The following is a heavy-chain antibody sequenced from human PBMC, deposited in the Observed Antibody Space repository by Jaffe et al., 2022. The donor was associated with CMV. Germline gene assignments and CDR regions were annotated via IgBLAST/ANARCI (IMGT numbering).Heavy chain of an antibody. CDR2: INHSGST. CDR3: ARGVGAIFGVAIPLHI. Sequence: QVQLQQWGAGLLKPSETLSLTCAVYGGSFSGYYWSWIRQPPGKGLEWIGEINHSGSTNYNPSLKSRVTISVDTSKNQFSLKLSSVTAADTAVYYCARGVGAIFGVAIPLHIWGQGTMVTVSS. D-gene: IGHD3-3*01. V-gene: IGHV4-34*01. J-gene: IGHJ3*02. CDR1: GGSFSGYY.